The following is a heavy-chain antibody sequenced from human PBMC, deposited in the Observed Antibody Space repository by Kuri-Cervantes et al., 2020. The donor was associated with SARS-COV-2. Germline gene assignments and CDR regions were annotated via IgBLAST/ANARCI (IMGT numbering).Heavy chain of an antibody. Sequence: ASVKVSCKVSGYTLTELSMHWVRQAPGKGLEWMGWINPNTGGTNYAQKFQGRVTMTRDTSIRTAYMELSRLRSDDTAVYYCARDLFEKTYDFWSGIFDYWGQGTLVTVSS. V-gene: IGHV1-2*02. D-gene: IGHD3-3*01. J-gene: IGHJ4*02. CDR2: INPNTGGT. CDR1: GYTLTELS. CDR3: ARDLFEKTYDFWSGIFDY.